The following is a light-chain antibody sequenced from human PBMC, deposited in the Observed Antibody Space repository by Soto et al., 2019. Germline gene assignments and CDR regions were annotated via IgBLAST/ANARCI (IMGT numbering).Light chain of an antibody. J-gene: IGKJ1*01. Sequence: IVMTRSPDSLAVSLGERATSSCKSRQSFLYRSNNNNYLAWYQQKPGQSPKLLIYWASFRESGVPDRFSGSGSGTDFTLTISNLQAEDVAVYYCHQYLTNSWTFGQGTKVDIK. V-gene: IGKV4-1*01. CDR2: WAS. CDR1: QSFLYRSNNNNY. CDR3: HQYLTNSWT.